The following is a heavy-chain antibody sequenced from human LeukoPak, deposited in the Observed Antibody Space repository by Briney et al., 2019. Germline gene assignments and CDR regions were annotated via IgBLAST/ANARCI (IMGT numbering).Heavy chain of an antibody. CDR3: AKSSSGYYLDY. D-gene: IGHD3-22*01. J-gene: IGHJ4*02. Sequence: GGSLRLSCAASGFTFSSYGVHWVRQAPGKGLEWVAVISYDGSNKYYADSVKGRFTISRDNSKNTLYLQMNSLRAEDTAVYYCAKSSSGYYLDYWGQGTLVTVSS. CDR1: GFTFSSYG. V-gene: IGHV3-30*18. CDR2: ISYDGSNK.